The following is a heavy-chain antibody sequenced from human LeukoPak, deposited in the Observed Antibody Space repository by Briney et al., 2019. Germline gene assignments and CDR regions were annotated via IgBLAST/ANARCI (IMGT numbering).Heavy chain of an antibody. J-gene: IGHJ4*01. D-gene: IGHD2-8*01. Sequence: PGGSLRLSCAASGFTFSSYAMHWVRQAPGKGLEWVAVISYDGSNKYYADSVKGRFTISRDNAKNSLYLQMNSPRPDDTALYYCSTDPRLLIYWGHGTLVTVSS. CDR3: STDPRLLIY. V-gene: IGHV3-30*04. CDR2: ISYDGSNK. CDR1: GFTFSSYA.